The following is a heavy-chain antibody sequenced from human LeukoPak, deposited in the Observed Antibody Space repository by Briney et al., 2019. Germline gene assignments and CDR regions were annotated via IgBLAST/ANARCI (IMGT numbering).Heavy chain of an antibody. V-gene: IGHV4-4*02. D-gene: IGHD6-19*01. J-gene: IGHJ2*01. CDR3: ARGYSSGWYAHFDL. CDR1: GGSISSSNW. CDR2: IYHSGST. Sequence: PSETLSLTCAVSGGSISSSNWWSWVRQPPGKGLEWIGEIYHSGSTNYNPSLKSRVTISVDKSKNQFSLKLSSVTAADTAVYYCARGYSSGWYAHFDLWGRGTLVTVSS.